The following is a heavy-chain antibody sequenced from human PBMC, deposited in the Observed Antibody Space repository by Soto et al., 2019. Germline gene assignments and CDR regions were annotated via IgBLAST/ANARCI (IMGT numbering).Heavy chain of an antibody. Sequence: QVQLVQSGAEVKKPGSSVKVSCKASGGTFSSYTISWVRQVPGQGLEWMGSIIPILGIANYAQKFQGRVTITADKSTSTAYMELSSLRSEDTAVYYCARDLTVGATPFDYWGQGTLVTVSS. CDR3: ARDLTVGATPFDY. V-gene: IGHV1-69*08. CDR1: GGTFSSYT. D-gene: IGHD1-26*01. CDR2: IIPILGIA. J-gene: IGHJ4*02.